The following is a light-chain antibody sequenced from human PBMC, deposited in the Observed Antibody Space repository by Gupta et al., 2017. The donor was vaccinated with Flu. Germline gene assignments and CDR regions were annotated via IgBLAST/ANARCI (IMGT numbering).Light chain of an antibody. Sequence: DIQMTQSPSTLSASVGDRVTITCRASQSISSWLAWYQQKPGKAPKLLIYKASSLESGVPSRFSGSGSGTEFTLTISSLQPDDFATYYCQHRTFGQGTKLKIK. CDR3: QHRT. V-gene: IGKV1-5*03. J-gene: IGKJ2*01. CDR1: QSISSW. CDR2: KAS.